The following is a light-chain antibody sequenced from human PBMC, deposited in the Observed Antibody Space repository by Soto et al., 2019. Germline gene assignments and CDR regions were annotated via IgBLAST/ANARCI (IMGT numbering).Light chain of an antibody. V-gene: IGKV3-11*01. Sequence: EIVLTQSPATLSLSPGERATLSCRASQSVGSYLAWYQQKSGQAPRLLIYDATNRATDIPARFSGSGSGTDFTLTISSLEPEGFAIYYCEQCSNWPLITFGQGTRLDIK. J-gene: IGKJ5*01. CDR2: DAT. CDR1: QSVGSY. CDR3: EQCSNWPLIT.